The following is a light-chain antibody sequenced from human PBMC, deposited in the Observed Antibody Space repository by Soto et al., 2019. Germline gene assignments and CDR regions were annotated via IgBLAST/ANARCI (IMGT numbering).Light chain of an antibody. CDR2: EAS. CDR1: QTVYSW. V-gene: IGKV1-5*03. Sequence: DIQMTQSPSTLSGSVGDRVTITCRASQTVYSWLAWYQQKPGKAPKLLISEASTLQSGVPSRFTGSGSGTEFTLAISRLQPDDFATYYCQQYSSYSPYTFGQGTKVDIK. J-gene: IGKJ2*01. CDR3: QQYSSYSPYT.